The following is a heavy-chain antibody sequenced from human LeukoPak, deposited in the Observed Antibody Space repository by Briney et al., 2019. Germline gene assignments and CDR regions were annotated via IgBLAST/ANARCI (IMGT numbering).Heavy chain of an antibody. Sequence: PGGSLRLSCAASGFTFSSYSMNWVRQAPGKGLEWVSYISSSSSTIYYADSVKGRFTISRDNAKNSLYLQMNSLRAEDTAVYYCARHQGQLVRQFSDYWGQGTLVTVSS. CDR2: ISSSSSTI. V-gene: IGHV3-48*04. D-gene: IGHD6-13*01. CDR1: GFTFSSYS. J-gene: IGHJ4*02. CDR3: ARHQGQLVRQFSDY.